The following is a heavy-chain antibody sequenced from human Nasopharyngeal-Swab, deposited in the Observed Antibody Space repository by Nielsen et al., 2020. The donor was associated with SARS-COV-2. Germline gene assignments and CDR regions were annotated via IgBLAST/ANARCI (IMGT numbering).Heavy chain of an antibody. CDR2: INHSGST. Sequence: GSLRLSCAVYGGSFSGYYWSWIRQPPGKGLEWIGEINHSGSTNYNPSLKSRVTISVDTSKNQFSLKLSSVTAADTAVYYCARGYSSSIWGQGTLVTVSS. D-gene: IGHD6-6*01. CDR1: GGSFSGYY. V-gene: IGHV4-34*01. J-gene: IGHJ4*02. CDR3: ARGYSSSI.